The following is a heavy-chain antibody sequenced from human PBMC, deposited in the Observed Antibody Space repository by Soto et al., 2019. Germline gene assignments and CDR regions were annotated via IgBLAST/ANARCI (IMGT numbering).Heavy chain of an antibody. D-gene: IGHD2-8*01. CDR3: ARADCTNGVCYYGHWFDP. CDR2: IIPIFGTA. CDR1: GGTFSSYA. Sequence: SVKVSCKASGGTFSSYAISWVRQAPGQGLEWMGGIIPIFGTANYAQKFQGRVTITADESTSTAYMELSSLRSGDTAVYYCARADCTNGVCYYGHWFDPWGQGTLVTVSS. V-gene: IGHV1-69*13. J-gene: IGHJ5*02.